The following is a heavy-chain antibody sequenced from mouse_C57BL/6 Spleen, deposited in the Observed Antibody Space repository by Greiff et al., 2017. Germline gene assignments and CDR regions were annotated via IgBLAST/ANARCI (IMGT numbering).Heavy chain of an antibody. D-gene: IGHD1-2*01. CDR2: IDPSDSYT. CDR3: ARAEITTAPFDY. J-gene: IGHJ2*01. V-gene: IGHV1-69*01. Sequence: QVQLQQSGAELVMPGASVKLSCKASGYTFTSYWMHWVKQRPGQGLEWIGEIDPSDSYTNYNQKFKGKSTLTVDKSSSTAYMQLSSLTSEDSAVYYCARAEITTAPFDYWGQGTTLTVSS. CDR1: GYTFTSYW.